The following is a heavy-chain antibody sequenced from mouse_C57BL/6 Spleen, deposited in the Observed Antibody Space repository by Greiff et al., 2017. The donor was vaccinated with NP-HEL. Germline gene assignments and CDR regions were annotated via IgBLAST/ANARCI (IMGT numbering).Heavy chain of an antibody. J-gene: IGHJ1*03. CDR1: GFSLTSYG. V-gene: IGHV2-2*01. Sequence: VQLQQSGPGLVQPSQSLSITCTVSGFSLTSYGVHWVRQSPGKGLEWLGVIWSGGSTDYNAAFISRLSISKDNSKSQVFFKMNSLQADDTAIYYCARNKRDYYGSSYDWYFDVWGTGTTVTVSS. CDR2: IWSGGST. D-gene: IGHD1-1*01. CDR3: ARNKRDYYGSSYDWYFDV.